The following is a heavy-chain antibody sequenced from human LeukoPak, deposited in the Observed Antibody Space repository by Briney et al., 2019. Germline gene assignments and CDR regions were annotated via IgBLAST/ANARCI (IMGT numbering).Heavy chain of an antibody. V-gene: IGHV1-46*01. J-gene: IGHJ5*02. D-gene: IGHD5-18*01. CDR1: GYTFTSYY. Sequence: ASVTVSCKASGYTFTSYYMHWVRQAPGQGLEWMGIINPSGGSTSYAQKFQGRVTMTRDTSTSTVYMELSSLRSEDTAVYYCARDREDTAMASNWFDPWGQGTLVTVSS. CDR3: ARDREDTAMASNWFDP. CDR2: INPSGGST.